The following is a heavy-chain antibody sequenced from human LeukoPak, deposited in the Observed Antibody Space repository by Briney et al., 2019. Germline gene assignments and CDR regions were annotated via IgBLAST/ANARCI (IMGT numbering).Heavy chain of an antibody. CDR2: IWYDGSNK. CDR3: ARTPLSSGPFDY. V-gene: IGHV3-33*08. Sequence: GGSLTLSCLASSFTFSNYGIHWARLAPGKGREWVAVIWYDGSNKYYADSVKGRFTISRAKSKNTMYLQMNSLRAEDTAVYYCARTPLSSGPFDYGGQGTLVTVSS. J-gene: IGHJ4*02. CDR1: SFTFSNYG. D-gene: IGHD3-22*01.